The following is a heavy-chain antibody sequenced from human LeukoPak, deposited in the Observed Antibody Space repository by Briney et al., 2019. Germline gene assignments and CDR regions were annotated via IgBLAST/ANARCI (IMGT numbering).Heavy chain of an antibody. V-gene: IGHV4-30-2*01. CDR3: ARGHEVAVAGTYDY. CDR1: GGSISSGGYS. Sequence: SQTLSLTCAVSGGSISSGGYSWSWIRQPPGKGLEWIGYIYHSGSTYYNPSLKSRVTISVDRSKNQFSLKLSSVTAADTAVYYCARGHEVAVAGTYDYWGQGTLVTVSS. D-gene: IGHD6-19*01. CDR2: IYHSGST. J-gene: IGHJ4*02.